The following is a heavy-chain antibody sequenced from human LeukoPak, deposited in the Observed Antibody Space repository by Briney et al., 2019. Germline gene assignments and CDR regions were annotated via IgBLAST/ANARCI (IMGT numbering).Heavy chain of an antibody. CDR1: GFTFSSYA. CDR3: ARDRASSGPLTYYFDY. CDR2: ISYDGSNK. D-gene: IGHD6-19*01. Sequence: PGGSLRLSCAASGFTFSSYAMHRVRQAPGKGLEWVAVISYDGSNKCYADSVKGRFTISRDNSKNTLYLRMNSLRAEDTAVYYCARDRASSGPLTYYFDYWGQGTLVTVSS. V-gene: IGHV3-30-3*01. J-gene: IGHJ4*02.